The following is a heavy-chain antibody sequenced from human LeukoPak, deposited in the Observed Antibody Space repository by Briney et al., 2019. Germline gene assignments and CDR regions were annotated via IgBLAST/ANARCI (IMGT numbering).Heavy chain of an antibody. Sequence: GGSLRLSCAASGLTVGSSYMSWVRQAPGKGLEWVSIIYNDGSTYYADSMKGRFTISRDNSKNTLYLQVNSLRAEDTAMYYCARNILFAFDIWGQGTMVTVSS. CDR1: GLTVGSSY. J-gene: IGHJ3*02. CDR2: IYNDGST. V-gene: IGHV3-53*01. D-gene: IGHD2/OR15-2a*01. CDR3: ARNILFAFDI.